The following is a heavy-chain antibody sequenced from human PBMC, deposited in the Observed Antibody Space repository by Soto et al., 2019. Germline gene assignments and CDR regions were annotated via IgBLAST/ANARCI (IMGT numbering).Heavy chain of an antibody. CDR2: ISAYNGNT. CDR3: ARDRGYYDSSGYYGGYAFDI. J-gene: IGHJ3*02. D-gene: IGHD3-22*01. Sequence: ASVKVSCKASGYTFTSYGISWVRQAPGQGLEWMGWISAYNGNTNYAQKLQGRVTMTTDTSTSTAYMELRSLRSDDTAVYYCARDRGYYDSSGYYGGYAFDIWGQGTMVTVS. CDR1: GYTFTSYG. V-gene: IGHV1-18*01.